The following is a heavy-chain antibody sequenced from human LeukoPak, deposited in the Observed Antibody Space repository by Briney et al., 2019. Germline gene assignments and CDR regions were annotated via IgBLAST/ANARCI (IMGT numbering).Heavy chain of an antibody. Sequence: ASVKVSCKASGYTFTSYGISWVRQAPGQGLEWMGWISAYNGNTNYAQKLQGRVTMTTDTSTSTAYMELRSLRSDDTAVYYCARDRSYRSSFPVDYWGQGTLVTVSS. J-gene: IGHJ4*02. CDR2: ISAYNGNT. V-gene: IGHV1-18*01. D-gene: IGHD6-6*01. CDR3: ARDRSYRSSFPVDY. CDR1: GYTFTSYG.